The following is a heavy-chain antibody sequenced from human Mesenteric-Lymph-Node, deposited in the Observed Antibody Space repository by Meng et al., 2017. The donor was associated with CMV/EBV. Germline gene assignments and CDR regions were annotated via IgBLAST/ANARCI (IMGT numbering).Heavy chain of an antibody. CDR3: ARDLTVVVVAATESYYYYYGMDV. V-gene: IGHV3-21*01. Sequence: GESLKISCAASGFTFSSYAMSWVRQAPGKGLEWVSSISSSSSYIYYADSVKGRFTISRDNAKNSLYLQMNSLRAEDTAVYYCARDLTVVVVAATESYYYYYGMDVWGQGTTVTVSS. D-gene: IGHD2-15*01. CDR2: ISSSSSYI. CDR1: GFTFSSYA. J-gene: IGHJ6*02.